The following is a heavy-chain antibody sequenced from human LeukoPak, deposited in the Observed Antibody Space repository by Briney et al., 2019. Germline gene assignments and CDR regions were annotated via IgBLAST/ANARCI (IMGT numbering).Heavy chain of an antibody. CDR1: GGSISSYY. V-gene: IGHV4-59*01. CDR2: ICYSGST. D-gene: IGHD5-24*01. J-gene: IGHJ4*02. Sequence: SETLSLTCTVSGGSISSYYWSWIRQPPGKGLEWIGYICYSGSTNYNPSLKSRVIISVDTSKNQFSLKLSSVTAADTAVYYCARDQRNGPTNAFFDYWGQGTLVTVSS. CDR3: ARDQRNGPTNAFFDY.